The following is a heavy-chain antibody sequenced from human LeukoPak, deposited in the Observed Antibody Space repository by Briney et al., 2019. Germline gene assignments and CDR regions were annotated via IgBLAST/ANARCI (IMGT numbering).Heavy chain of an antibody. D-gene: IGHD3-10*01. Sequence: SETLSLTCTVSGGSISSYYWSWIRQPPGKGLEWIGYIYYSGSTNYNPSLKSRVTISVDTSKNQFSLKLSSVTAADTAVYYCASGPYGSGSYYNRVDYWGQGTLVTVSS. CDR1: GGSISSYY. J-gene: IGHJ4*02. CDR2: IYYSGST. CDR3: ASGPYGSGSYYNRVDY. V-gene: IGHV4-59*01.